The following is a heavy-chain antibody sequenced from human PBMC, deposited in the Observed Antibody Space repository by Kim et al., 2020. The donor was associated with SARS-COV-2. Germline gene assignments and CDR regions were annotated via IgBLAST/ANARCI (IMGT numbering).Heavy chain of an antibody. CDR1: GFTFSSYS. V-gene: IGHV3-21*01. CDR2: ISSSSSYI. CDR3: ARGLTTVVTNDYYYYYGMDV. D-gene: IGHD4-17*01. J-gene: IGHJ6*02. Sequence: GGSLRLSCAASGFTFSSYSMNWVRQAPGKGLEWVSSISSSSSYIYYADSVKGRFTISRDNAKNSLYLQMNSLRAEDTAVYYCARGLTTVVTNDYYYYYGMDVWGQGTTVTVSS.